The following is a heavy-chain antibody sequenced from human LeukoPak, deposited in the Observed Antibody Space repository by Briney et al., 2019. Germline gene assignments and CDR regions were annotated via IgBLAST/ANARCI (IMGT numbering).Heavy chain of an antibody. CDR2: ISGYNGNT. CDR1: GYTFTNYG. V-gene: IGHV1-18*01. D-gene: IGHD3-10*01. J-gene: IGHJ4*02. CDR3: ARAPNYSGSGSFFSDY. Sequence: ASVKVSCKASGYTFTNYGITWARQAPGQGLEWMGWISGYNGNTRYAQKVQDRVTVTTDTSTTTAYMELRSLRSDDTAVYYCARAPNYSGSGSFFSDYWGQGTLVTVSS.